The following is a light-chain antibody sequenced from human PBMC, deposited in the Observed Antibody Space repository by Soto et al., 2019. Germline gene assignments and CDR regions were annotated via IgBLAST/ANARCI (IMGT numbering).Light chain of an antibody. CDR3: QQSLSTVPIT. V-gene: IGKV1-39*01. J-gene: IGKJ5*01. CDR2: VVS. Sequence: DIQPTQSPSSLSASVGDRATITCRASQSISSYLNWYQQKPGKAPKLLIYVVSTLQSGVPSRFSGSGSGTDFTLTISSLQPEDFATYYCQQSLSTVPITFGQGTRLEIK. CDR1: QSISSY.